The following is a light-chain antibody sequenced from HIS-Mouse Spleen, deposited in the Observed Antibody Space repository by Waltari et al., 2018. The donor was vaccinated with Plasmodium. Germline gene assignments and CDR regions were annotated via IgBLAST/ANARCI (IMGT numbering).Light chain of an antibody. CDR3: CSYAGSYTLV. CDR2: DVR. V-gene: IGLV2-11*01. J-gene: IGLJ2*01. Sequence: QSALTQPRSVSGSPGQSVTISCTGTSSDVGGYNYVSWYQQHPGKAPKLMLYDVRKRPSGVPDRFSGSKSVNTASLTISGLQAEDEADYYCCSYAGSYTLVFGGGTKLTVL. CDR1: SSDVGGYNY.